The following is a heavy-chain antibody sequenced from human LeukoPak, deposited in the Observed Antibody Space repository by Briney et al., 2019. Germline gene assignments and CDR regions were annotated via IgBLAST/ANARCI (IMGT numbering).Heavy chain of an antibody. V-gene: IGHV3-66*01. CDR2: IYSGGST. CDR3: ARPNYYDSSGLLDDY. D-gene: IGHD3-22*01. CDR1: GFTVSSNH. J-gene: IGHJ4*02. Sequence: GGSLRLSCAASGFTVSSNHMSWVRQAPGKGLEWVSVIYSGGSTYYADSVKGRFTISRDNSKNTLYLQMNSLRAEDTAVYYCARPNYYDSSGLLDDYWGQGTLVTVSS.